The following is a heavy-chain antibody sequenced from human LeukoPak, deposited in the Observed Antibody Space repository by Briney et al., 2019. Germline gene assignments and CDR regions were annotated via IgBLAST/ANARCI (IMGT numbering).Heavy chain of an antibody. CDR3: ARDLLGWELHYFDY. CDR2: ISGSSSYI. D-gene: IGHD1-26*01. J-gene: IGHJ4*02. CDR1: GFTFSTYN. V-gene: IGHV3-21*01. Sequence: AGGSLRLSCAASGFTFSTYNMNWVRQAPGKGLEWVSSISGSSSYICYADSVKGRFSISRDNAKNSLYLQMNSLRAEDTAVYYCARDLLGWELHYFDYWGQGTLVTVSS.